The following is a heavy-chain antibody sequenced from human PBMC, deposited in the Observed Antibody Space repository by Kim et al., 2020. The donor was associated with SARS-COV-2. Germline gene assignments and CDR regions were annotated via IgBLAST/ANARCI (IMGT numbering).Heavy chain of an antibody. J-gene: IGHJ4*02. V-gene: IGHV4-34*01. CDR1: GGSFSGYF. D-gene: IGHD2-15*01. Sequence: SETLSLTCAVYGGSFSGYFWSWIRQPPGKGLEWIGEINHSGSTNYNPSLKSRVTTSVDTSKNQFSLKLSSVTAADTAVYYCARAPWWTRAFEYWGQGTLVTVSS. CDR3: ARAPWWTRAFEY. CDR2: INHSGST.